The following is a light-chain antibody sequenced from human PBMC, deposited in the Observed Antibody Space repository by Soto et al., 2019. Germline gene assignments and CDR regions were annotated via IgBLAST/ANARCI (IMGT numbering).Light chain of an antibody. J-gene: IGKJ1*01. V-gene: IGKV3-11*01. CDR2: DAS. CDR1: QSVATF. Sequence: EIVLTQSPVNLSLSPGERATLSCRASQSVATFLAWYQQKPGQAPRLLIFDASNRAPGIPDRFNGSGSGKACTLTITSLEPEDFAVYYCQQYHSWPPRTFGQGTEVEIK. CDR3: QQYHSWPPRT.